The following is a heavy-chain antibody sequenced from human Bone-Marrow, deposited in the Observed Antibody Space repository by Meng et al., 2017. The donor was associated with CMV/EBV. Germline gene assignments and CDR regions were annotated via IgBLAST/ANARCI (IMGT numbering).Heavy chain of an antibody. J-gene: IGHJ4*02. D-gene: IGHD6-19*01. CDR3: AKADCGRSGCKLIDY. V-gene: IGHV3-23*01. Sequence: GESLKISCAASGFTFSSYSMNWVRQAPGQRLEWVSVSSDGGGSASYADSVRGRFTISRDTPKNTLYLQMNNLRAEDTAVYYCAKADCGRSGCKLIDYWGQGTLVTVSS. CDR1: GFTFSSYS. CDR2: SSDGGGSA.